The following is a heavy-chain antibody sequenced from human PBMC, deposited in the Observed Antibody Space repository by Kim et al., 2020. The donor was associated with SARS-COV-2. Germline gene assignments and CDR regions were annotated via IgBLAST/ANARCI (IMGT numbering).Heavy chain of an antibody. V-gene: IGHV3-15*01. CDR3: IHTGPAYTTVD. D-gene: IGHD5-18*01. CDR2: IKNKADGGTT. J-gene: IGHJ4*02. CDR1: GFNFINAW. Sequence: GGSLRLSCSASGFNFINAWMSWVRQSPGKGLEWVGRIKNKADGGTTDYATPVEDRFTISRDDSRNTLHLQMNSLKTEDTAIYYCIHTGPAYTTVDWGQGTLVTVSS.